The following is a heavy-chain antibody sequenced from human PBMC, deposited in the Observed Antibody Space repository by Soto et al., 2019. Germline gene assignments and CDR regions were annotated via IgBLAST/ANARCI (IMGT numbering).Heavy chain of an antibody. V-gene: IGHV1-18*01. CDR1: GYTFTTYG. CDR2: INTHNGNT. D-gene: IGHD3-10*01. J-gene: IGHJ6*02. CDR3: TREGSAPYYYYGMDA. Sequence: QVQLEQSAPEVKKPGASVKVSCKASGYTFTTYGISWVRQAPGQGLEWLGWINTHNGNTNYAQNLQGRVIMTADTSTNTAYMELRSRRSDDTAIYYCTREGSAPYYYYGMDAWGQGTTVTVSS.